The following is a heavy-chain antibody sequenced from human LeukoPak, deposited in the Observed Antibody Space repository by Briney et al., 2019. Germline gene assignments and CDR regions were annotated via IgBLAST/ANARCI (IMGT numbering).Heavy chain of an antibody. Sequence: GASVKVSCKASGYTCTGYYMHWVRQASGQGLEWMGWINPNSGGTNYAQKFQGRVTMTRDTSISTAYMELSRLRSDDTAVYYCARDIISGSSWYGYWGQGTLVTVSS. V-gene: IGHV1-2*02. J-gene: IGHJ4*02. CDR3: ARDIISGSSWYGY. CDR2: INPNSGGT. CDR1: GYTCTGYY. D-gene: IGHD6-13*01.